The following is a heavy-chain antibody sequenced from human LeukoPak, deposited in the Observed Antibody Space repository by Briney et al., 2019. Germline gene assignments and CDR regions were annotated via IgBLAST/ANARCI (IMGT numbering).Heavy chain of an antibody. CDR2: VYSVGAT. V-gene: IGHV3-66*01. D-gene: IGHD6-19*01. Sequence: GGSLRLSCAASGFIVSGNHMNWVRLAPGKGLEWVSIVYSVGATYYEDSVKGRFTISRDNAKNSLYLQMNSLRAEDTAVYYCAREYSSGNWGQGTLVTVSS. CDR1: GFIVSGNH. J-gene: IGHJ4*02. CDR3: AREYSSGN.